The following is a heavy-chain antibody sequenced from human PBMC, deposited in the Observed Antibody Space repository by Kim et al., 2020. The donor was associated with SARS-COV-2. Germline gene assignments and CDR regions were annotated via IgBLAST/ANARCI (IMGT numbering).Heavy chain of an antibody. D-gene: IGHD2-15*01. Sequence: GGSLRLSCAASGFTFSSYWMSWVRQAPGKGLEWVANIKQDGSEKYYVDSVKGRFTISRDNAKNSLYLQMNSLRAEDTAVYYCARPPPEGVVVVAATVYFDYWGQGTLVTVSS. CDR3: ARPPPEGVVVVAATVYFDY. CDR1: GFTFSSYW. J-gene: IGHJ4*02. CDR2: IKQDGSEK. V-gene: IGHV3-7*01.